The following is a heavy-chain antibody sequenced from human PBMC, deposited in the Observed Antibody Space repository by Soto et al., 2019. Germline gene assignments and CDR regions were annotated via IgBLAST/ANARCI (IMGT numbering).Heavy chain of an antibody. D-gene: IGHD3-10*01. J-gene: IGHJ6*03. CDR1: GFTFSSYG. CDR3: AKDPEILNYGSGSRLNRVHYMDV. V-gene: IGHV3-30*18. Sequence: QVQLVESGGGVVQPGRSLRLSCAASGFTFSSYGMHWVRQAPGKGLEWVAVISYDGSNKYYADSVKGRFTISRDNSKNTLYLQMNSLRAEDTAVYYCAKDPEILNYGSGSRLNRVHYMDVWGKGTTVTVSS. CDR2: ISYDGSNK.